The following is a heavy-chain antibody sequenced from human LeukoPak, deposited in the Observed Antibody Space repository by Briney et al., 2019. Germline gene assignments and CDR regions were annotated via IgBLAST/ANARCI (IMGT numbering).Heavy chain of an antibody. CDR3: ARQTGTNALDI. CDR2: MKPNSGNT. Sequence: ASVKVSCKASGYIFTSYDINWVQQATGQGPEWMGWMKPNSGNTDYAQKFQGRVTMTRDTSISTAYMELSSLRSEDTAVYYCARQTGTNALDIWGQGTMVTVSS. D-gene: IGHD1-14*01. J-gene: IGHJ3*02. V-gene: IGHV1-8*01. CDR1: GYIFTSYD.